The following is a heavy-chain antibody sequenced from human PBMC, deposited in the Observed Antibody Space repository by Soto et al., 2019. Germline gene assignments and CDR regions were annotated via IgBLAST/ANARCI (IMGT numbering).Heavy chain of an antibody. V-gene: IGHV4-4*02. Sequence: QVQLQESGPGLVKPSGTLSLTCAVSGGSISSNNWWSWVRQPPGKGLEWIGEIYHSGSTNYNPSLKSRITISVDKSKNQFSLKLSSVTAADTAVYYCARDIVVLPAAIGGRDYYYYYGMDVWGQGTTVTVSS. D-gene: IGHD2-2*01. CDR1: GGSISSNNW. J-gene: IGHJ6*02. CDR2: IYHSGST. CDR3: ARDIVVLPAAIGGRDYYYYYGMDV.